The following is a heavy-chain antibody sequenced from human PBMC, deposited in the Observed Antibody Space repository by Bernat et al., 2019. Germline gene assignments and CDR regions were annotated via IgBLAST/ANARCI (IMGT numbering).Heavy chain of an antibody. J-gene: IGHJ4*02. D-gene: IGHD6-19*01. Sequence: QVQLVESGGGLVQPGRSLRLSCAASGFTFSSYGMHWVRQAPGKGLEWVAVIWDDGSNKYYADSVKGRFTISRDNSKNTLYLQMNSLRAEDTAVYYCAREAREVYSSGWYSHASTFYFEYWVQGTLVTVSS. CDR1: GFTFSSYG. CDR3: AREAREVYSSGWYSHASTFYFEY. V-gene: IGHV3-33*01. CDR2: IWDDGSNK.